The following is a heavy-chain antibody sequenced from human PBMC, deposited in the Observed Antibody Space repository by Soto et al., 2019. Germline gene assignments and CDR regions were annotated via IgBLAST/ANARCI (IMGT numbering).Heavy chain of an antibody. CDR3: ARERYSSSDLDY. CDR2: INHSGST. Sequence: ETLSLTCAVYGGSFSGYYWSWIRQPPGKGLEWIGEINHSGSTNYNPSLKSRVTISVDTSKNQFSLKLSSVTAADTAVYYCARERYSSSDLDYWGQGTLVTVSS. V-gene: IGHV4-34*01. J-gene: IGHJ4*02. CDR1: GGSFSGYY. D-gene: IGHD6-13*01.